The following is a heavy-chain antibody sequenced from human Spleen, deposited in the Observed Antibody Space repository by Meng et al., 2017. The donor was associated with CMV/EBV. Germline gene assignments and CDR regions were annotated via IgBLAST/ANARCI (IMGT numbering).Heavy chain of an antibody. Sequence: QGQLQQWGPRLLKPSGTLALTCAVYGGSFSGYYWSWIRQPPGKGLEWIGEINHSGSTNYNPSLKSRVTISVDTSKNQFSLKLSSVTAADTAVYYCASSFWSGYLPTRSFDYWGQGTLVTVSS. CDR3: ASSFWSGYLPTRSFDY. CDR2: INHSGST. D-gene: IGHD3-3*01. V-gene: IGHV4-34*01. J-gene: IGHJ4*02. CDR1: GGSFSGYY.